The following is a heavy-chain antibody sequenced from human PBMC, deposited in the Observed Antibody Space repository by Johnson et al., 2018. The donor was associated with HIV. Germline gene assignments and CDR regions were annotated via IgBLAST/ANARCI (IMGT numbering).Heavy chain of an antibody. CDR1: GFTFSNYA. Sequence: QVQLVESGGGLVQPGRSLRLSCAASGFTFSNYAMHWVRQAPGKGLEWVAVISYDGNNKYYADSLKGRFTISRDNSKNTLYLQMNSLRAEDTAVYYCARDFGLFLAKDDAFDIWGQGTMVTVSS. CDR2: ISYDGNNK. V-gene: IGHV3-30*04. D-gene: IGHD3-16*01. J-gene: IGHJ3*02. CDR3: ARDFGLFLAKDDAFDI.